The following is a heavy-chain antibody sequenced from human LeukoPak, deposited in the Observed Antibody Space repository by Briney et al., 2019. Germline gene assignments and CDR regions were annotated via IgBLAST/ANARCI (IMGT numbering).Heavy chain of an antibody. CDR2: ISSSSSYI. CDR1: GFTFSSYG. CDR3: AREVDYYDSSGYPDY. J-gene: IGHJ4*02. D-gene: IGHD3-22*01. V-gene: IGHV3-21*01. Sequence: GGSLRLSCAASGFTFSSYGMHWVRQAPGKGLEWVSSISSSSSYIYYADSVKGRFTISRDNAKNSLYLQMNSLRAEDTAVYYCAREVDYYDSSGYPDYWGQGTLVTVSS.